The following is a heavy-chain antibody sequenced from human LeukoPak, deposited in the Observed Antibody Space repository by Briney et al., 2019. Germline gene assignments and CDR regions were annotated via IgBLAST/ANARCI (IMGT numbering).Heavy chain of an antibody. CDR1: GGSISSSNYY. D-gene: IGHD2-8*02. J-gene: IGHJ6*02. CDR3: ARARTGGYYYGMDV. Sequence: SETLSLTCTVSGGSISSSNYYWGWIRQPPGKGLEWIGRIYYSGSTYYNPSLKSRVTISVDTSKNQFSLKLSSVTAADTAVYYCARARTGGYYYGMDVWGQGTTVTVSS. CDR2: IYYSGST. V-gene: IGHV4-39*07.